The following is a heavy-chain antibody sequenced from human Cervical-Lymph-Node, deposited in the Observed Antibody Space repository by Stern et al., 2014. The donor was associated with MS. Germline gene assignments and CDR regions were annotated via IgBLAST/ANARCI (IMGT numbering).Heavy chain of an antibody. V-gene: IGHV1-46*01. J-gene: IGHJ6*02. CDR3: AREVAGHRLGMMDV. Sequence: VQLVESGAEVKKPGASVKVSCKATGYTFTSYYMHWVRQAPGPGLEWMGIINPSGVSTSHAQKFQGRVTMTRDTSTSTVYMELSSLRSEDTAVYYCAREVAGHRLGMMDVWGQGTTVTVSS. CDR2: INPSGVST. D-gene: IGHD6-19*01. CDR1: GYTFTSYY.